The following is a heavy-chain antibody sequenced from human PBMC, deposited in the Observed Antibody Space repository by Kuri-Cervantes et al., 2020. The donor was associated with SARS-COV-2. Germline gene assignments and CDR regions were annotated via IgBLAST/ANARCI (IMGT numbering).Heavy chain of an antibody. CDR1: GFTFSSYS. CDR3: ARDHAGSGDCLDY. D-gene: IGHD2-21*02. J-gene: IGHJ4*02. Sequence: GGSLRPSCAASGFTFSSYSMNWVRQAPGKGLGWVSGVSWNGSRTHYADSVKGRFIISRDNSRNTLYLQTNSLRAEDTAVYYCARDHAGSGDCLDYWGQGTLVTVSS. CDR2: VSWNGSRT. V-gene: IGHV3-35*01.